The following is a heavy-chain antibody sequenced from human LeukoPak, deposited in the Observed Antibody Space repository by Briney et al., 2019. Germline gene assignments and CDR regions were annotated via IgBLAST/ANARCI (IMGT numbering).Heavy chain of an antibody. CDR1: GFTFSSYA. CDR3: AREAAYRGGDCPFDY. J-gene: IGHJ4*02. D-gene: IGHD2-21*02. Sequence: GGSLRLSCAASGFTFSSYAMHWVRQAPGKGLEWVAVISYDGSNKYYADSVKGRFTISRDNSKNTLYLQMNSLRAEDTAVYYCAREAAYRGGDCPFDYWGQGTLVTVSS. CDR2: ISYDGSNK. V-gene: IGHV3-30*04.